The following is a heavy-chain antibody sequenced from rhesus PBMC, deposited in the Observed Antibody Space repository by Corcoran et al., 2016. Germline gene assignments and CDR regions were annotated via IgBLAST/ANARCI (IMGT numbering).Heavy chain of an antibody. CDR2: LVGNGVGI. V-gene: IGHV4-80*01. J-gene: IGHJ4*01. Sequence: QVQLQASGPGLVKPSETLSLTCAVSGASIRVSWLSWIRQTPGKGLEWIGELVGNGVGIYCNPALKIRVTISKDASKNQFSLKVISMTAADTAVYYCVLGGYYTYRANWGQGVLVTVSS. CDR3: VLGGYYTYRAN. D-gene: IGHD5-12*01. CDR1: GASIRVSW.